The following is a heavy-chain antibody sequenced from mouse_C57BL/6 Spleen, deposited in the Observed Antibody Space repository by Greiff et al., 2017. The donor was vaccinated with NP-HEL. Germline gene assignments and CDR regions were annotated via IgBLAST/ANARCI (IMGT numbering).Heavy chain of an antibody. J-gene: IGHJ4*01. CDR1: GYSITSDY. Sequence: EVMLVESGPGLAKPSQTLSLTCSVTGYSITSDYWNWIRKFPGNKLEYMGYISYSGSTYYNPSLKSRISITRDTSKNQYYLQLNSVTTEDTATYYCARYRPDGYYAMDYWGQGTSVTVSS. CDR3: ARYRPDGYYAMDY. CDR2: ISYSGST. V-gene: IGHV3-8*01.